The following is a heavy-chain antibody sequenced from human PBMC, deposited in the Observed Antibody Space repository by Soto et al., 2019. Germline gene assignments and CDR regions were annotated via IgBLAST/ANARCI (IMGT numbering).Heavy chain of an antibody. CDR1: GFTFSSYA. V-gene: IGHV3-30-3*01. CDR3: ASWGGYCSGGSCPPLDY. Sequence: QVQLVESGGGVVQPGRSLRLSCAASGFTFSSYAMHWVRQAPGKGLAWVAVISYDGSNKYYADSVKGRFTISRDNSKNTLYLQMNSLRAEDTAVYYCASWGGYCSGGSCPPLDYWGQGTLVTVSS. D-gene: IGHD2-15*01. CDR2: ISYDGSNK. J-gene: IGHJ4*02.